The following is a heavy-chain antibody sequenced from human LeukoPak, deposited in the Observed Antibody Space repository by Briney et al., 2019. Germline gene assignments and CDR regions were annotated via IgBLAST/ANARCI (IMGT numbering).Heavy chain of an antibody. Sequence: SETLSLTCTVSGGSISSYYWSWIRQPPGKGLEWIGYIYYSGSTNYSPSLKSRVTISVDTSKNQFSLKLSSVTAADTAVYYCARGGLRRRYFDWTHGGWFDPWGQGTLVTVSS. CDR3: ARGGLRRRYFDWTHGGWFDP. V-gene: IGHV4-59*01. CDR2: IYYSGST. J-gene: IGHJ5*02. D-gene: IGHD3-9*01. CDR1: GGSISSYY.